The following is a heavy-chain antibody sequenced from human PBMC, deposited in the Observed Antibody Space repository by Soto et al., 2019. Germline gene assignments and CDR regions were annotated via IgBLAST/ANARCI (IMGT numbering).Heavy chain of an antibody. CDR3: APPQSGSFDLGAFDI. CDR2: ISKNGLDI. CDR1: GFSFSTYE. Sequence: HPAGSLILSCAASGFSFSTYEMNSVRQGPGKGLEWVSYISKNGLDIYYAHSVKGRFTISRDNANDTLFLQMNSLRAEDTAVYYCAPPQSGSFDLGAFDIWGQGTMVTVSS. V-gene: IGHV3-48*03. J-gene: IGHJ3*02. D-gene: IGHD3-10*01.